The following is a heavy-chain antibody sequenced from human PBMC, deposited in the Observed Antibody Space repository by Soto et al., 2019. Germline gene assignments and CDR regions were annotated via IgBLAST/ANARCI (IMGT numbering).Heavy chain of an antibody. J-gene: IGHJ4*02. V-gene: IGHV3-33*01. Sequence: GGSLRLSCAASGFSFSNYAMHWVRQSPGKGLEWVAVIWFDGTNKYYADSVKGRFLISRDNSNSTLYLQMNSLRVEDTAVYYCARVSGNGWLSSYSGSWGQGTLVTVSS. CDR1: GFSFSNYA. CDR3: ARVSGNGWLSSYSGS. CDR2: IWFDGTNK. D-gene: IGHD6-25*01.